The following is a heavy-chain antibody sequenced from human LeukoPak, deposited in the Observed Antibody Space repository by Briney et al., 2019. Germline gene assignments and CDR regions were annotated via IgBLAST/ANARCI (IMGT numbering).Heavy chain of an antibody. CDR3: TRDPYSGYDPAANYYYYMDV. D-gene: IGHD5-12*01. V-gene: IGHV3-49*03. J-gene: IGHJ6*03. CDR1: GFTFSDYY. CDR2: IRSKAYGGAT. Sequence: PGWSLRLSCASSGFTFSDYYMSWIRQAPGKGREWVGFIRSKAYGGATEYAASVKGRFTISRDDSKSSAYVQMNSLKTEDTAVYYCTRDPYSGYDPAANYYYYMDVWGKGTTVTVSS.